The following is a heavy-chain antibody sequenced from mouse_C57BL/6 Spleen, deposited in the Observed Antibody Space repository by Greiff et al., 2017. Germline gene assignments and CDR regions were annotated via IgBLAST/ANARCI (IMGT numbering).Heavy chain of an antibody. D-gene: IGHD4-1*01. CDR2: IDPSDSYT. V-gene: IGHV1-69*01. CDR3: ARRRTGTDYYAMDY. CDR1: GYTFTSYW. J-gene: IGHJ4*01. Sequence: QVQLQQPGAELVMPGASVKLSCKASGYTFTSYWMHWVKQRPGQGLEWIGEIDPSDSYTNYNQKFKGKSTLTVDKSSSTAYMQLSSLTSEDSAVDYCARRRTGTDYYAMDYWGQGTSVTVSS.